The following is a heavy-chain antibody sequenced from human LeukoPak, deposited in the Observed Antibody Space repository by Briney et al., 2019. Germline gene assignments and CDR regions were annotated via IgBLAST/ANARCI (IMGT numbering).Heavy chain of an antibody. D-gene: IGHD3-22*01. Sequence: KSSETLSLTCTVSGGSINSYYWSWIRQPPGKGLGWIGYIYYSGSTTYNPSLQSRVTISVDTSKNQFSLKLSSVTAADTAVYYCARQEYYYDSSGSYFDHWGQGTLVTVSS. V-gene: IGHV4-59*08. CDR2: IYYSGST. CDR3: ARQEYYYDSSGSYFDH. CDR1: GGSINSYY. J-gene: IGHJ4*02.